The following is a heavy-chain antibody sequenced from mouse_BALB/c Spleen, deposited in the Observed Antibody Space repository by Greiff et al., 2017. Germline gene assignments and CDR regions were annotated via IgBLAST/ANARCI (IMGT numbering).Heavy chain of an antibody. CDR2: ISYSGST. D-gene: IGHD2-4*01. Sequence: EVHLVESGPSLVKPSQTLSLTCSVTGDSITSGYWNWFRKFPGNKLEYMGYISYSGSTYYNPSLKSRISITRDTSKNQYYLQLNSVTTEDTATYYCARFDEGYGLRRDAMDYWGQGTSVTVSS. V-gene: IGHV3-8*02. J-gene: IGHJ4*01. CDR3: ARFDEGYGLRRDAMDY. CDR1: GDSITSGY.